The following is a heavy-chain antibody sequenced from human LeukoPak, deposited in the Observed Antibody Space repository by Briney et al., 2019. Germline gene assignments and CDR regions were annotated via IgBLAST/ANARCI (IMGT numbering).Heavy chain of an antibody. Sequence: GGSLRLSCAASGFTFSSYSMNWVRQAPGKGLEWVSAISGSGDSTNYADSVKGRFTISRDNSKNTLYLQMNSLRAEDTAVYYCAKDGSSGYYLTGNWFDPWGQGTLVTVSS. J-gene: IGHJ5*02. V-gene: IGHV3-23*01. D-gene: IGHD3-22*01. CDR1: GFTFSSYS. CDR2: ISGSGDST. CDR3: AKDGSSGYYLTGNWFDP.